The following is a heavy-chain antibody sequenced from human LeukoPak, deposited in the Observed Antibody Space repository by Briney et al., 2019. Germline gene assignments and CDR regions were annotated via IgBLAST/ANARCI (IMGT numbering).Heavy chain of an antibody. CDR3: ARQRYCSSTSCSRGAFDI. V-gene: IGHV4-38-2*02. Sequence: SETLSLTCTVSGYSISSGYYWGWIRQPPGKGLEWIGSIYHDGSTYYNPSLKSRVTISVDTSKNQFSLKLSSVTAADTAVYYCARQRYCSSTSCSRGAFDIWGQGTMVTVSS. J-gene: IGHJ3*02. CDR2: IYHDGST. CDR1: GYSISSGYY. D-gene: IGHD2-2*01.